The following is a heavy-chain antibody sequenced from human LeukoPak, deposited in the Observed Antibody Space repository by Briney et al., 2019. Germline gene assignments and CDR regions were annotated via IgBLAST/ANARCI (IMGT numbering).Heavy chain of an antibody. Sequence: SSETLSLTCTVSGGSISRYYWSWIRQPPGKGLEWIAYIYYSGTTNYNPSLKSRVTISLDTSKNQFSLKLSSVTAADTAVYYCASSYSNTGYYYYGMDAWGQGTPVTVSS. CDR3: ASSYSNTGYYYYGMDA. J-gene: IGHJ6*02. V-gene: IGHV4-59*01. D-gene: IGHD3-9*01. CDR1: GGSISRYY. CDR2: IYYSGTT.